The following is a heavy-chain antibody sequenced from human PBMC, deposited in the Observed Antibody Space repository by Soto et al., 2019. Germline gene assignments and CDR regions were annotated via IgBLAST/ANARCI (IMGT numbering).Heavy chain of an antibody. J-gene: IGHJ4*02. V-gene: IGHV3-30*18. Sequence: GGSPRLSCAASGFTFSSYGMHWVRQAPGKGLEWVAVISYDGSNKYYADSVKGRFTISRDNSKNTLYLQMNSLRAEDTAVYYCAKGIVAATGYFDYWGQGTLVTVSS. D-gene: IGHD6-13*01. CDR1: GFTFSSYG. CDR2: ISYDGSNK. CDR3: AKGIVAATGYFDY.